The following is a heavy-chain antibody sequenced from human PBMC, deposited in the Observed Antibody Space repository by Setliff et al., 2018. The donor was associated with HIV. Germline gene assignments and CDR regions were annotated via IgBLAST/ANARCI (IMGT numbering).Heavy chain of an antibody. Sequence: ASVKVSCKTSGYSFSSHGVSWVRQAPGQGLEWVGWISSYTGKAKYAQNVQGRVTLTTDTSTSTAYMDLRSLRPDDTAVYYCAKDISASALYYYGMDVWGQGTTVTVSS. D-gene: IGHD3-16*01. CDR1: GYSFSSHG. CDR2: ISSYTGKA. J-gene: IGHJ6*02. V-gene: IGHV1-18*01. CDR3: AKDISASALYYYGMDV.